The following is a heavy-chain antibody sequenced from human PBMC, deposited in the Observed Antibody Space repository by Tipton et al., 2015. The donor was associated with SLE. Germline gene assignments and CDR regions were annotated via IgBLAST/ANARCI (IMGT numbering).Heavy chain of an antibody. CDR2: INHSGST. J-gene: IGHJ4*02. CDR1: GGSFSGYY. D-gene: IGHD3/OR15-3a*01. Sequence: TLSLTCAVYGGSFSGYYWSWIRQLPGKGLEWIGEINHSGSTNYNPSLKSRVTMSVDTSKNQFSLKLSSVTAADTAVYYCARDDLRGFDYWGQGTLVTVSS. V-gene: IGHV4-34*01. CDR3: ARDDLRGFDY.